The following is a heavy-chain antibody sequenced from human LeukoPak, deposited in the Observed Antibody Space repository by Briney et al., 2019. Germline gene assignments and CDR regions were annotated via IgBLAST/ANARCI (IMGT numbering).Heavy chain of an antibody. Sequence: ASVKVSCEASGYTLTSYGINWMRQAPGQGLEWMGIINPSGGSTSYAQKFQGRVTMTRDTSTSTVYMELSSLRSEDTAVYYCARDHLKDRILWFGELSYFDYWGQGTLVTVSS. V-gene: IGHV1-46*01. CDR3: ARDHLKDRILWFGELSYFDY. D-gene: IGHD3-10*01. J-gene: IGHJ4*02. CDR2: INPSGGST. CDR1: GYTLTSYG.